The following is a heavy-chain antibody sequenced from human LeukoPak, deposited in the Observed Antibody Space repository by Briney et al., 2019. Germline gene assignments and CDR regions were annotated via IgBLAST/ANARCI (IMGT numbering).Heavy chain of an antibody. CDR3: ARASASGSGRAYDR. J-gene: IGHJ5*02. CDR2: IHHSGGT. V-gene: IGHV4-34*01. Sequence: SETLSLTCAVYGESMIGHYWTWIRQPPGKRLEWIGEIHHSGGTNSNPSLKNRVTMSIDMSKNQFSLKLNSVTAADTAVYFCARASASGSGRAYDRWAQGNLVPVSS. D-gene: IGHD3-10*01. CDR1: GESMIGHY.